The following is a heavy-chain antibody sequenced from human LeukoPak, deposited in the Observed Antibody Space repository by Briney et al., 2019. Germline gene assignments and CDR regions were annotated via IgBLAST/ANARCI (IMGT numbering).Heavy chain of an antibody. CDR1: GGSISNNNYY. V-gene: IGHV4-39*01. Sequence: AETLSLTCTVSGGSISNNNYYWAWIRQPPGKGLECIVGIYYSGSPYYNPSLKSRVTISVDTSKNQFSLRLSSVTAADTAVYYCATWRTAKTGFDYWGQGTLVTVSS. J-gene: IGHJ4*02. CDR3: ATWRTAKTGFDY. D-gene: IGHD1-1*01. CDR2: IYYSGSP.